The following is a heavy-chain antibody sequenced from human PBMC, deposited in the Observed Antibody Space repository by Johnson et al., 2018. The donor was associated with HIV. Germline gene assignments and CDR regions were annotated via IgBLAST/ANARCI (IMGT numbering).Heavy chain of an antibody. V-gene: IGHV3-53*01. Sequence: VQLVESGGGLIQPGGSLRLSCAVSGLSVSINYITWVRQAPGKGLEWVSVIHSGGSTYYADSVEGRFTISRDNSKNTLYLQMSSLRQDDTAVYSCYCTDQVGAGSESKGTFDAWGQGTMGTVSS. CDR1: GLSVSINY. CDR3: YCTDQVGAGSESKGTFDA. D-gene: IGHD3-10*01. J-gene: IGHJ3*01. CDR2: IHSGGST.